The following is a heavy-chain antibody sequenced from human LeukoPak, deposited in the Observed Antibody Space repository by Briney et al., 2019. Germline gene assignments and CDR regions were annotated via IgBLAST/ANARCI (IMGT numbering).Heavy chain of an antibody. CDR2: INPNSGGT. CDR3: ARVGSSGWYVHPTLDY. V-gene: IGHV1-2*02. CDR1: GYTFTGYY. J-gene: IGHJ4*02. D-gene: IGHD6-19*01. Sequence: VASVKVSXKASGYTFTGYYMHWMRQAPGQGLEWMGWINPNSGGTNYAQKFQGRVTVTRDTSITTAYMELSRLRPDDTAVYYCARVGSSGWYVHPTLDYWGQGTLVTVSS.